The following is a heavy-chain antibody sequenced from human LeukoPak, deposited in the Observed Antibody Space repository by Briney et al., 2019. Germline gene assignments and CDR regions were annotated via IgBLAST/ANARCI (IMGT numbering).Heavy chain of an antibody. CDR3: VFGELSMYYFDY. J-gene: IGHJ4*02. Sequence: QTGGSLRLSCAASGFTFSSYGMHWVRQAPGEGLEWVAVISYDGSNKYYADSVKGRFTISRDNSKNTLYLQMNSLRAEDTAVYYCVFGELSMYYFDYWGQGTLVTVSS. CDR2: ISYDGSNK. CDR1: GFTFSSYG. V-gene: IGHV3-30*03. D-gene: IGHD3-10*02.